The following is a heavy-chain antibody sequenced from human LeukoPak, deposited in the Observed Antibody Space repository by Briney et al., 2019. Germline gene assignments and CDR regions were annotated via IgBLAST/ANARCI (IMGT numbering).Heavy chain of an antibody. D-gene: IGHD1-26*01. CDR2: IFYSGST. V-gene: IGHV4-39*07. CDR3: AREISYSAWVGFDY. CDR1: GGSISSSSYY. J-gene: IGHJ4*02. Sequence: SETLSLTCTVSGGSISSSSYYWGWIRQPPGKGLEWIGTIFYSGSTYYNPSLKSRVTISVDTSKNQFSLKLSSVTAADTAVYYCAREISYSAWVGFDYWGQGTLVTVSS.